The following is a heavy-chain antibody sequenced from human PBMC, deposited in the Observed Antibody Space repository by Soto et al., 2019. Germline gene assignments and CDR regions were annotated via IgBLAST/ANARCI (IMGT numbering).Heavy chain of an antibody. Sequence: SETLSLTCAVYGGSFSGYYWSWIRQPPGKGLEWIGEINHSGSTNYNPPLKSRVTISVDTSKNQFSLKLSSVTAADTAVYYCARVKIFGVVTTGMDVWGQGTTVTVSS. CDR1: GGSFSGYY. D-gene: IGHD3-3*01. V-gene: IGHV4-34*01. CDR3: ARVKIFGVVTTGMDV. CDR2: INHSGST. J-gene: IGHJ6*02.